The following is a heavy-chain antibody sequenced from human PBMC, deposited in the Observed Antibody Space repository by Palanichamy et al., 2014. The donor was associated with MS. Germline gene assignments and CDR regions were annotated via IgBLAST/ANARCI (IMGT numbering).Heavy chain of an antibody. J-gene: IGHJ6*02. CDR1: GFTFSNYW. CDR3: VRDSFDSSGHYFGMDV. D-gene: IGHD3-22*01. V-gene: IGHV3-74*01. CDR2: ANTDGTYL. Sequence: EVQLVESGGGLVQPGGSLRLSCAASGFTFSNYWMHWFRQVPGKGLVWVSRANTDGTYLSYADSVKGRFTISRDNARNTLYLQMDSLRAEDTALYYCVRDSFDSSGHYFGMDVWGQGTTVTVSS.